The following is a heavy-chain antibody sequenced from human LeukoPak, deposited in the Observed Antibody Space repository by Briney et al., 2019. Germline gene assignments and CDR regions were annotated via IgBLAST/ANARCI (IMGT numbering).Heavy chain of an antibody. D-gene: IGHD6-13*01. V-gene: IGHV4-59*01. J-gene: IGHJ5*02. CDR1: GGPFDAYY. CDR3: ASTPGIAATGTLWWFDP. Sequence: SETLSLTCTVSGGPFDAYYWSWIRQPPGKGLEWIGYICYSGHTNYNPSLKSRVTISVDTSKKQFSLKLSSVTAADTAVYYCASTPGIAATGTLWWFDPWGQGTLVTVSS. CDR2: ICYSGHT.